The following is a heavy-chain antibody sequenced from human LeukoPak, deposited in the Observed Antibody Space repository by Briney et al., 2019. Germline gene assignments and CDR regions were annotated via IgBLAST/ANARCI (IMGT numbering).Heavy chain of an antibody. V-gene: IGHV4-34*01. CDR1: GGSFSGYY. D-gene: IGHD3-22*01. J-gene: IGHJ3*02. Sequence: PSETLSLTCAVYGGSFSGYYWSWIRQPPGKGLEWIGEINHSRSTNYNPSLKSRVTISVDTSKNQFSLRLSSVTAADTAVYYCARVRTYYYDSSGFPQGVAAFDIWGQGTMVTVSS. CDR2: INHSRST. CDR3: ARVRTYYYDSSGFPQGVAAFDI.